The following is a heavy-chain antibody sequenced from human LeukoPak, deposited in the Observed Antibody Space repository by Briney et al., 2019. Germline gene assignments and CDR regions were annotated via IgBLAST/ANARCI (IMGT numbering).Heavy chain of an antibody. CDR3: TRVQGTQPNRFLELTAYYYGMDV. V-gene: IGHV3-49*03. Sequence: GGSLRLSCTASGFTFGDYAMSWFRQAPGKGLEWVGFIRSKAYGGTTEYAASVKGRFTISRDDSKSIAYLQMNSLKTEDTAVYYCTRVQGTQPNRFLELTAYYYGMDVWGQGTTVTVSS. J-gene: IGHJ6*02. CDR2: IRSKAYGGTT. CDR1: GFTFGDYA. D-gene: IGHD3-3*01.